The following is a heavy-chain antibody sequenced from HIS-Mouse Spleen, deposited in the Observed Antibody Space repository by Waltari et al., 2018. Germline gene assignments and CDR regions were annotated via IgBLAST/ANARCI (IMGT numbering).Heavy chain of an antibody. CDR2: ISGSGGST. D-gene: IGHD6-13*01. Sequence: EVQLLESGGGLVQPGGSLRLSCAASGFTFSSYAMSWVRPAPGRGLEWVSAISGSGGSTYYADSVKGRFTISRDNSKNTLYLQMNSLRAEDTAVYYCAKVKAGIQQQLVPYFQHWGQGTLVTVSS. V-gene: IGHV3-23*01. J-gene: IGHJ1*01. CDR1: GFTFSSYA. CDR3: AKVKAGIQQQLVPYFQH.